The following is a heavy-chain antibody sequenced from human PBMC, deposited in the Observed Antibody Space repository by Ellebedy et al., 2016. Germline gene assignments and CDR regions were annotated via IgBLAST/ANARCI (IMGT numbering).Heavy chain of an antibody. CDR2: IYPGDSDT. CDR3: ARHVSTVTANYFMDV. Sequence: GESLKISCKGSGYNFAKYWIGWVRQLPGKGLEWMGIIYPGDSDTKYSPSLQGQVTMSADKSTNTAYLQLSNLKASDNAMYYCARHVSTVTANYFMDVWGNGTTVTVSS. CDR1: GYNFAKYW. D-gene: IGHD4-11*01. V-gene: IGHV5-51*01. J-gene: IGHJ6*03.